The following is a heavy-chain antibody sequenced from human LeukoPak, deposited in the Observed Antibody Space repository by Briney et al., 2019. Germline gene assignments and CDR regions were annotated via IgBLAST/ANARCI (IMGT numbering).Heavy chain of an antibody. CDR2: IYYSGST. D-gene: IGHD2-2*02. CDR1: GGSISRGTYY. Sequence: PSETLSLTCTVSGGSISRGTYYWGWIRQPPGKGLECIGTIYYSGSTSYNPSLKSRVTISVDTSKNQFSLKLTSVTAADTAVYYCAGTYRLRRFDPWGQGTLVTVSS. V-gene: IGHV4-39*01. CDR3: AGTYRLRRFDP. J-gene: IGHJ5*02.